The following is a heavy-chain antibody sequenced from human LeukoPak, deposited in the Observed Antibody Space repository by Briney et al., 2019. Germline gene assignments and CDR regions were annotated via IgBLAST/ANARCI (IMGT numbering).Heavy chain of an antibody. D-gene: IGHD6-13*01. CDR3: ARGTMLRGAAAGTCGY. J-gene: IGHJ4*02. Sequence: SVKVSCKASGGTFSSYAISWVRQAPGQGLEWMGGIIPIFGTANYAQKFQGRVTMTRNTSISTAYMELSSLRSEDTAVYYCARGTMLRGAAAGTCGYWGQGTLVTVSS. CDR1: GGTFSSYA. V-gene: IGHV1-69*05. CDR2: IIPIFGTA.